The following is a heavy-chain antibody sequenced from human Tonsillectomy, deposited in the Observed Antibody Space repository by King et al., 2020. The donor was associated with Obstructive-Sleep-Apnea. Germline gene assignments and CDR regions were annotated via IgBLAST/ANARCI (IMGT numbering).Heavy chain of an antibody. CDR3: ASGNSTSPGY. V-gene: IGHV4-4*02. CDR2: SYHSGST. CDR1: GGCISSTNW. J-gene: IGHJ4*02. D-gene: IGHD2/OR15-2a*01. Sequence: QLQESGPGLVKPSVTLSLTCAVSGGCISSTNWWSWFRQPPGKGLEWIGDSYHSGSTNSNPPLKNRVTISIDKSENQFSLKLTSMTAADTAVYYCASGNSTSPGYWGQGTLVTVSS.